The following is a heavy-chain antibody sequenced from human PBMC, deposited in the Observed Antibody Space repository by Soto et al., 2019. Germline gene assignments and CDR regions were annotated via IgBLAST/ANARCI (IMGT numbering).Heavy chain of an antibody. CDR1: GFTFSSYA. V-gene: IGHV3-23*01. CDR2: ISGSGGST. CDR3: ASSTAARLYYYYGMDV. D-gene: IGHD6-6*01. Sequence: PGGSLRLSCAASGFTFSSYAMSWVRQAPGKGLEWVSAISGSGGSTYYADSVKGRFTISRDNSKNTLYLQMNSLRAEDTAVYYCASSTAARLYYYYGMDVWGQGTTVTVSS. J-gene: IGHJ6*02.